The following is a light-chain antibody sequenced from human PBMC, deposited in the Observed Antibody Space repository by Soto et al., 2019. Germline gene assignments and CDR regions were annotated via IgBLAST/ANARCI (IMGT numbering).Light chain of an antibody. J-gene: IGKJ4*01. CDR1: QSVSAN. Sequence: EVVMTQSPATLSVSPGERATLSCRVSQSVSANLAWYQQKPGQAPRLLIYAASTRATGIPARFSGSGSGTEFSLTISSLQSEDFAVYYCQHYNTWPPLTFGGGTRVEIK. CDR2: AAS. V-gene: IGKV3-15*01. CDR3: QHYNTWPPLT.